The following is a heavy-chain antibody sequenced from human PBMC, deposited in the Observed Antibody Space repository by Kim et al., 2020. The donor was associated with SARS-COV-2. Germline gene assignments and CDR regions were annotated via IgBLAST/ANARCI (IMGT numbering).Heavy chain of an antibody. D-gene: IGHD5-12*01. CDR1: GDTYNNVG. CDR2: IIPVLGTT. CDR3: ASDRLRGYSGYDIFYYYGMDV. V-gene: IGHV1-69*10. J-gene: IGHJ6*02. Sequence: SVKVSCKTSGDTYNNVGVTWVRQAPGQGLEWVGRIIPVLGTTHYAQRLQGRVTITADRFTNTIYMEVSRLRSDDTAVYYCASDRLRGYSGYDIFYYYGMDVWGRGTAVTVSS.